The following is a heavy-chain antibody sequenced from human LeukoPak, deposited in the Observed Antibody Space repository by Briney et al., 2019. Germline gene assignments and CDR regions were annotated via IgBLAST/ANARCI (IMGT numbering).Heavy chain of an antibody. Sequence: GGSLRLSCAASGFTFSSYAMSWVRQAPGKGLEWVSAISGSGGSTYYADSVKGRFTISRDNSKNTLYLQMNSLRAEDTAVYYCAKGPHTYYYDSSGYYYNWFDPWGQGTLVTVSS. J-gene: IGHJ5*02. V-gene: IGHV3-23*01. CDR2: ISGSGGST. CDR1: GFTFSSYA. CDR3: AKGPHTYYYDSSGYYYNWFDP. D-gene: IGHD3-22*01.